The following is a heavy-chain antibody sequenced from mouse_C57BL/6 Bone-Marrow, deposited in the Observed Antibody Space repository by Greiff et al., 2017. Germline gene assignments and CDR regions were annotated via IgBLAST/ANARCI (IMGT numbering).Heavy chain of an antibody. D-gene: IGHD1-1*02. CDR1: GYAFSSSW. J-gene: IGHJ3*01. V-gene: IGHV1-82*01. CDR2: IYPGDGDT. Sequence: VKLQESGPELVKPGASVKISCKASGYAFSSSWMNWVKQRPGKGLEWIGRIYPGDGDTNYNGKFKGKATLTADKSSSTAYMQLSSLTSEDSAVYLGTRVSHYAQFDYWGQGTLVTVSA. CDR3: TRVSHYAQFDY.